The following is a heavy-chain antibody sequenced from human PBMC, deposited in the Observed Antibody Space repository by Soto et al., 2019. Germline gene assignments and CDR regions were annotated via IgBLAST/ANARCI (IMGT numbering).Heavy chain of an antibody. CDR3: AGPGYSSGYGNYYYYGMDV. CDR2: IIPIFGTA. Sequence: SVKVSCKASGGTFSSYAISWVRQAPGQGLEWMGGIIPIFGTANHAQKFQGRVTITADESTSTAYMELSSLRSEDTAVYYCAGPGYSSGYGNYYYYGMDVWGQGTTVTVSS. D-gene: IGHD6-19*01. CDR1: GGTFSSYA. J-gene: IGHJ6*02. V-gene: IGHV1-69*13.